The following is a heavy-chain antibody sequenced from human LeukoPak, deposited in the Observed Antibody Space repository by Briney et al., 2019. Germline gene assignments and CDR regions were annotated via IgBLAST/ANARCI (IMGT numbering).Heavy chain of an antibody. J-gene: IGHJ4*02. CDR3: ARGVEPLAANTLAY. CDR2: LYSDGNT. D-gene: IGHD1-14*01. Sequence: GGSLRLSCAAPGFTFITNDMTWVRQAPGKGLEWVSVLYSDGNTKYADSVQGRSTISRDNSKNTLYLEMNSLSPDDTAVYYCARGVEPLAANTLAYWGQGTLVTVSS. V-gene: IGHV3-53*01. CDR1: GFTFITND.